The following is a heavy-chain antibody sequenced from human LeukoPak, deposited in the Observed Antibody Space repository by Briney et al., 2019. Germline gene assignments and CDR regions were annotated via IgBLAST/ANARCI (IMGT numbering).Heavy chain of an antibody. J-gene: IGHJ4*02. D-gene: IGHD1-26*01. Sequence: SGPTLVNPTPTLTLTCNFSGFSLRTSGVRVGWIRQTQGKTLEWLAATYWNDNNRYIPSLKTRLTIVKDTSRNQVVLTMTNMDPVDTTTYYCARFYRGVDYWGQGTLVTVSS. CDR2: TYWNDNN. CDR1: GFSLRTSGVR. V-gene: IGHV2-5*01. CDR3: ARFYRGVDY.